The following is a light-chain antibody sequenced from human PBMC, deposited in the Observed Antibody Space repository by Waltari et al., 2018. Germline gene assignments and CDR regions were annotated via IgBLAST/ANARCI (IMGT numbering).Light chain of an antibody. J-gene: IGLJ1*01. V-gene: IGLV1-44*01. CDR3: GAWDDRLNVYV. Sequence: QSVLTQPPSASGTPGQRVTISCSGSSSNIGSNALNWYQPLPGTAPTLLIYSHDQRPLGVPDRFSGSKSGTSASLAISGLQSEDEADYYCGAWDDRLNVYVFGTGTRVTVL. CDR2: SHD. CDR1: SSNIGSNA.